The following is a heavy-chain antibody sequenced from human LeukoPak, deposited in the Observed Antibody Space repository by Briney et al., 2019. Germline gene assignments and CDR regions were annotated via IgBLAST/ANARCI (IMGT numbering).Heavy chain of an antibody. Sequence: GGSLRLSCAASGFTFSSYSMNWVRQAPGKGLEWVSYISSSSSTIYYADSVKGRFTISRDNAKNSLYLQMNSLRAEDTAVYYCARDPRVYSSSYYYYYMDVWGKGTTVTVSS. CDR1: GFTFSSYS. J-gene: IGHJ6*03. CDR3: ARDPRVYSSSYYYYYMDV. CDR2: ISSSSSTI. D-gene: IGHD6-13*01. V-gene: IGHV3-48*04.